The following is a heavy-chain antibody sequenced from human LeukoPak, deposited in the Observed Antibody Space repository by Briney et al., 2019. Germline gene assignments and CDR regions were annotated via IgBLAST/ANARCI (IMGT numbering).Heavy chain of an antibody. CDR3: AKDRLVVVTAILSYYYYYGMDV. Sequence: PGGSLRLSCAASGFTLSSYGMHWVRQAPGKGLEWVAVISYDGSNKYYADSVKGRFTISRDNSKNTLYLQMNSLRAEDTAVYYCAKDRLVVVTAILSYYYYYGMDVWGQGTTVTVS. CDR2: ISYDGSNK. CDR1: GFTLSSYG. V-gene: IGHV3-30*18. J-gene: IGHJ6*02. D-gene: IGHD2-21*02.